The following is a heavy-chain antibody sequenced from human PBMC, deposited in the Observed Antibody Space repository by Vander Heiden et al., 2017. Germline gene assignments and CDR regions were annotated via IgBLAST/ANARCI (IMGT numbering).Heavy chain of an antibody. CDR3: ARDANSGNDFDALDI. D-gene: IGHD1-26*01. CDR2: ISYDGSIN. V-gene: IGHV3-30*06. J-gene: IGHJ3*02. CDR1: RFSFSSYG. Sequence: QVQLVESGGGVVQPGRSLRLSCAASRFSFSSYGMHCVRQAAGRGLEWVAVISYDGSINYYADSVKGRFTISRDNSKKTLYLQMNSLRAEDTAVYYCARDANSGNDFDALDIWGQGTMVTVSS.